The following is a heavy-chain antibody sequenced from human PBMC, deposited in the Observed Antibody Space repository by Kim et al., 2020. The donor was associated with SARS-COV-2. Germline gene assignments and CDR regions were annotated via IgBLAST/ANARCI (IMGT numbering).Heavy chain of an antibody. CDR1: QLTLSNFV. J-gene: IGHJ4*02. Sequence: GGSLRLSCAASQLTLSNFVISWVRQAPGKGLEWVSLITGNGDTTKYVGSVKGRFVISRDISTNTVYLQMNSLRVEDTAIYYCAKCTSSRGCFGLNHDKWGQGTLVTVSS. CDR2: ITGNGDTT. CDR3: AKCTSSRGCFGLNHDK. D-gene: IGHD2-15*01. V-gene: IGHV3-23*01.